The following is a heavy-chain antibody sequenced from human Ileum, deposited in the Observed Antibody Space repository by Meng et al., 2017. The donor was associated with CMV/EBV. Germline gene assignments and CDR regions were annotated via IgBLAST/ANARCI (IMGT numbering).Heavy chain of an antibody. CDR1: GFTFSDYW. J-gene: IGHJ1*01. CDR2: IKQDGSDK. CDR3: ARVTSPPYCGANCYSTVEYFQN. Sequence: GGSLRLSCAASGFTFSDYWMSWVRQAPGKGPEWVGNIKQDGSDKFYVDSVEGRFTISRDNAKNSLYLQMNSLRAEDTAVYYCARVTSPPYCGANCYSTVEYFQNWGQGTLVTVSS. V-gene: IGHV3-7*01. D-gene: IGHD2-21*01.